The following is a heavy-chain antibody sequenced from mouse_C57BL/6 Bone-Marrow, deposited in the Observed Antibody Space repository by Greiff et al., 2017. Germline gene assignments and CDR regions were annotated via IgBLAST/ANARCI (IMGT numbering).Heavy chain of an antibody. CDR3: ARKRLDYGNSLDV. J-gene: IGHJ1*03. V-gene: IGHV1-52*01. CDR1: GYTFTSYW. D-gene: IGHD2-1*01. CDR2: IDPSDSET. Sequence: VQLQQPGAELVRPGSSVKLSCKASGYTFTSYWMHWVKQRPIQGLEWIGNIDPSDSETHYNQKFKDKATLTVDKSSSTAYMQLSSLTSEDSAVYYCARKRLDYGNSLDVWGTGTTVTVSS.